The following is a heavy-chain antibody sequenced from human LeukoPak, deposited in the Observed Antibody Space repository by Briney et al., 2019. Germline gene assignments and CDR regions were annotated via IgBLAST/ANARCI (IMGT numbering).Heavy chain of an antibody. CDR1: GFIFSSYW. J-gene: IGHJ4*02. CDR3: ARGVAIFGVDVPY. V-gene: IGHV3-7*01. D-gene: IGHD3-3*01. CDR2: IKEDGSAK. Sequence: GGSLRLSCEASGFIFSSYWMIWVRQAPGKGLEWVANIKEDGSAKYYVDSVKGRFTISRDNAKNSLYLQMNSLRAEDTAVYYCARGVAIFGVDVPYWGQGTLVTVSS.